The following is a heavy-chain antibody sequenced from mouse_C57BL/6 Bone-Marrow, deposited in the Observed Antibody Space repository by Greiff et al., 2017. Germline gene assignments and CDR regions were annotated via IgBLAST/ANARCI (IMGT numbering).Heavy chain of an antibody. Sequence: EVKLQESGPELVKPGASVQMSCKASGYTFTDYYMHWVKQSHGKSLEWIGYLYPNNGGNGYNQKFKGKDTLTVDKSSSTAYMELRSLTSEDSAVYYCARVGHYYGNSWFAYWGQGTLVTVSA. CDR1: GYTFTDYY. V-gene: IGHV1-34*01. CDR3: ARVGHYYGNSWFAY. D-gene: IGHD2-1*01. J-gene: IGHJ3*01. CDR2: LYPNNGGN.